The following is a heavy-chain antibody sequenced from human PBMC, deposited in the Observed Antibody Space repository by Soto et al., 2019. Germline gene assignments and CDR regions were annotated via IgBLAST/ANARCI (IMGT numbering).Heavy chain of an antibody. J-gene: IGHJ6*02. CDR2: ISGSGGST. CDR3: AKESSSSSVVGYYYGMDV. D-gene: IGHD6-6*01. V-gene: IGHV3-23*01. CDR1: GFTFSSYA. Sequence: GGSLRLSCAASGFTFSSYAMSWVRQAPGKGLEWVSAISGSGGSTYYADSVKGRFTISRDNSKNTLYLQMNSLRAEDTAVYYCAKESSSSSVVGYYYGMDVWGQGTTVTVS.